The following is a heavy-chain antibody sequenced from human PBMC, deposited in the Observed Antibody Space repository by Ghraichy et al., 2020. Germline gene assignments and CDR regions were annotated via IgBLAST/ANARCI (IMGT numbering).Heavy chain of an antibody. D-gene: IGHD3-22*01. CDR2: IYYSGST. CDR1: GGSISIYY. J-gene: IGHJ4*02. Sequence: SQTLSLTCTVSGGSISIYYWSWIRQPPGKGLEWIGYIYYSGSTNYNPSLKSRVTISVDTSKNQFSLQLNSVTAADTAVYYCARCYDSSGYYYGALDYWGQGTLVTVSS. V-gene: IGHV4-59*01. CDR3: ARCYDSSGYYYGALDY.